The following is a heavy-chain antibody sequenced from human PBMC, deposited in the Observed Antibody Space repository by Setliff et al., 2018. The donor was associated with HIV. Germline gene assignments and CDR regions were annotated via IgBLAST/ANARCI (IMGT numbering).Heavy chain of an antibody. CDR2: IYYSGST. Sequence: SETLSLTCTVSGGSISSSSYYWGWIRQPPGKGLEWIGNIYYSGSTYYNPSLKSRVTISVDTSENQFSLRLNSVTAADTAVYYCARYRYYYDSSGYERWFDPWGQGTLVTVSS. CDR1: GGSISSSSYY. CDR3: ARYRYYYDSSGYERWFDP. D-gene: IGHD3-22*01. V-gene: IGHV4-39*01. J-gene: IGHJ5*02.